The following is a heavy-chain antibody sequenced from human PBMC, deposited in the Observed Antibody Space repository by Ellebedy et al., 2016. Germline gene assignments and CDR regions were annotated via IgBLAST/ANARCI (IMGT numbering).Heavy chain of an antibody. CDR1: GFTFSSYS. CDR3: ARDLSPSGSYDYFDY. J-gene: IGHJ4*02. V-gene: IGHV3-48*02. D-gene: IGHD1-26*01. Sequence: GESLKISCAASGFTFSSYSMNWVRQAPGKGLEWVSYISSSSSTIYYADSVKGRFTISRDNAKNSLYLQMNSLRDEDTAVYYCARDLSPSGSYDYFDYWGQGTLVTVSS. CDR2: ISSSSSTI.